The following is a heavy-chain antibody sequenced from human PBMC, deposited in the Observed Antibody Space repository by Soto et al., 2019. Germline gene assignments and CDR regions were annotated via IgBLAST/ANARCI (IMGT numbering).Heavy chain of an antibody. D-gene: IGHD2-2*01. CDR1: GGSVSSSSCY. J-gene: IGHJ5*02. Sequence: PSETLSLTCTVSGGSVSSSSCYWGWIRQPPGKGLEWIGSIYYSGSTYYNPSLESRVTMSVDTSKKQLSLRLRSVTATDTAVYYCAILHCTSPGCVLLYPWGHGTLVPVSS. V-gene: IGHV4-39*01. CDR3: AILHCTSPGCVLLYP. CDR2: IYYSGST.